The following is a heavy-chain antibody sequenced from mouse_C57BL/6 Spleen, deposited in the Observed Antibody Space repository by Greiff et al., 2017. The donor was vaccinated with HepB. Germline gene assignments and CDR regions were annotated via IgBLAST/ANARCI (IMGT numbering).Heavy chain of an antibody. Sequence: VQLKESGGGLVKPGGSLKLSCAASGFTFSDYGMHWVRQAPEKGLEWVAYISSGSSTIYYADTVKGRFTISRDNAKNTLFLQMTSLRSEDTAMYYCARIYDGYYDYFDYWGQGTTLTVSS. CDR3: ARIYDGYYDYFDY. V-gene: IGHV5-17*01. CDR1: GFTFSDYG. J-gene: IGHJ2*01. D-gene: IGHD2-3*01. CDR2: ISSGSSTI.